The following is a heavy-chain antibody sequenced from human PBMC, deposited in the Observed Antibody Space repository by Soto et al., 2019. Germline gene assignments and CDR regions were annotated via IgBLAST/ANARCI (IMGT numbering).Heavy chain of an antibody. V-gene: IGHV1-2*02. CDR2: ISPKSGGT. J-gene: IGHJ4*02. CDR1: GYTFSGHY. Sequence: ASVKVSCKASGYTFSGHYLHWVRQAPGQGLQWMGWISPKSGGTNSAQRFQGRVTMTRDTSDSTAYMELRSLTSDDTAVYYCARGGELTRKPLDYWGQGTLVTVSS. D-gene: IGHD3-16*01. CDR3: ARGGELTRKPLDY.